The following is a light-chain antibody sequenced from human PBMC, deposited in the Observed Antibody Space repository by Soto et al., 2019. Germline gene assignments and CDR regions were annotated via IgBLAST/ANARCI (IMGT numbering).Light chain of an antibody. J-gene: IGLJ3*02. Sequence: QSVLTQPPSASGTPGQRVTISCSGSSSSIGRSYVYWYQQLPGTAPKLLIYGNSNRPSGVPDRFSGSKSGTSASLAITGLQAEDEADYYCQSYDSSLSGSVFGGGTKLTVL. V-gene: IGLV1-40*01. CDR1: SSSIGRSYV. CDR2: GNS. CDR3: QSYDSSLSGSV.